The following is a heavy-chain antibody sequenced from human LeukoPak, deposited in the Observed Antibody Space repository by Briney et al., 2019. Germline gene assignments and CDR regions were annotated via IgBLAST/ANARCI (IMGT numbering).Heavy chain of an antibody. CDR1: GFTFSSYG. D-gene: IGHD2-2*01. V-gene: IGHV3-30*18. Sequence: GRSLRLSCAASGFTFSSYGMHWVRQAPGKGLEWVAVISYDGSNKYYADSVKGRFTISRDNSKNTLYLQMNSLRAEDTAVYDCAKDQGVVPAAMTLDYYYYGMDVWGKGTTVTVSS. CDR3: AKDQGVVPAAMTLDYYYYGMDV. J-gene: IGHJ6*04. CDR2: ISYDGSNK.